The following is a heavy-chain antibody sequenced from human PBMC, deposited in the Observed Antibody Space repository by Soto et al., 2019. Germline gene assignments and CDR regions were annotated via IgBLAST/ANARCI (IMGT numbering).Heavy chain of an antibody. J-gene: IGHJ4*02. Sequence: QVKLVQSGAEVKKPGASIKVSCKASGYSFASSGMTWVRQAPGQGLEWVGWISAYNGNSNYDQNLQDRVTMTTHTSTTTAYLELRNLRSDASAVYYCARAGQYYDASGYANWGQGTLVTVSS. CDR1: GYSFASSG. CDR2: ISAYNGNS. CDR3: ARAGQYYDASGYAN. V-gene: IGHV1-18*01. D-gene: IGHD3-22*01.